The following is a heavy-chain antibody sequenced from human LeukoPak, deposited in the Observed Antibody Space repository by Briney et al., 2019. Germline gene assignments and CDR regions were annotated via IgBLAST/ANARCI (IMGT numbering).Heavy chain of an antibody. CDR3: ARQTCRGATCYRVDQYYYMDV. J-gene: IGHJ6*03. CDR2: IYSSVST. D-gene: IGHD2-15*01. V-gene: IGHV4-4*09. Sequence: SETLSLTCTVSGDSINDHYWSWLRQPPGEGLEWLGYIYSSVSTNYNPSLKSRVTISIDTSKSQFSLKLASVTAADTGVYYCARQTCRGATCYRVDQYYYMDVWGKGTTVTVSS. CDR1: GDSINDHY.